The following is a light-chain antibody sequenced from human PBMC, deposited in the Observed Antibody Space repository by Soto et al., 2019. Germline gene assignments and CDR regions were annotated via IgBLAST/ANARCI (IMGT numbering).Light chain of an antibody. J-gene: IGKJ4*01. CDR1: QSVSGY. Sequence: EIVLTQSPATLSLSPGERATLSCRASQSVSGYLAWYQQKAGQAPRLLIYDASNRATGIPARFSGSGYGTDFTLSISSLEPEDCAVYYCQQRSNWVTFGGGTKVEIK. CDR2: DAS. V-gene: IGKV3-11*01. CDR3: QQRSNWVT.